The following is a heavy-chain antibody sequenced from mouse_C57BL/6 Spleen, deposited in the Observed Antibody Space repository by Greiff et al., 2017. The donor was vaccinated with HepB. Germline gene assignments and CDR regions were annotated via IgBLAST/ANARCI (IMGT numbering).Heavy chain of an antibody. V-gene: IGHV1-42*01. Sequence: EVNLVESGPELVKPGASVKISCKASGYSFTGYYMNWVKQSPEKSLEWIGEINPSTGGTTYNQKFKAKATLTVDKSSSTAYMQLKSLTSEDSAVYYCARRTGTYFDVWGTGTTVTVSS. D-gene: IGHD4-1*01. J-gene: IGHJ1*03. CDR1: GYSFTGYY. CDR3: ARRTGTYFDV. CDR2: INPSTGGT.